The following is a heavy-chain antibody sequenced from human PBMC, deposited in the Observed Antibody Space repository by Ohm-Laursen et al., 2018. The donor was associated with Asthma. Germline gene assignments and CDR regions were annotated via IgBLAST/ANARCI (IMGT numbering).Heavy chain of an antibody. CDR2: IYYRGNA. CDR1: GGSIISGGYY. D-gene: IGHD2-15*01. J-gene: IGHJ1*01. Sequence: SETLSLICSVSGGSIISGGYYWSWIRQHPGKGLEWIGNIYYRGNAYYNPYLKSRVTIGLDTSKNQFSLNLNSVTAADTAVYSCARVSCTGGSCFIEHWAQGTLVTVSS. V-gene: IGHV4-31*02. CDR3: ARVSCTGGSCFIEH.